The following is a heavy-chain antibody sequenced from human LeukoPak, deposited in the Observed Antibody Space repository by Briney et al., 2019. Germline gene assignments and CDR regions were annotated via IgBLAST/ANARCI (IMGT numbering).Heavy chain of an antibody. CDR1: GFTFSSYA. V-gene: IGHV3-21*01. CDR2: ISSSSSYI. D-gene: IGHD3-10*01. J-gene: IGHJ4*02. CDR3: AREVIRGVPAFDY. Sequence: GGSLRLSCAASGFTFSSYAMSWVRQAPGKGLEWVSSISSSSSYIYYADSVKGRFTISRDNAKNSLYLQMNSLRAEDTAVYYCAREVIRGVPAFDYWGQGTLVTVPS.